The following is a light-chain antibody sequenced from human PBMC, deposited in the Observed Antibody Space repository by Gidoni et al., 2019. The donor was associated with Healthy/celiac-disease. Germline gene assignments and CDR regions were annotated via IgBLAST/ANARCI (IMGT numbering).Light chain of an antibody. CDR1: LSISSW. Sequence: DIQLTQSHSTLSSSVRVGVTITCRASLSISSWLAWYQQKPGKAPKLLIYEASSLESGVPSRFSGSGSGTEFTLNISSLQPEDVATYYCKQYNSYSPYTFGQGTKLEIK. CDR3: KQYNSYSPYT. CDR2: EAS. V-gene: IGKV1-5*01. J-gene: IGKJ2*01.